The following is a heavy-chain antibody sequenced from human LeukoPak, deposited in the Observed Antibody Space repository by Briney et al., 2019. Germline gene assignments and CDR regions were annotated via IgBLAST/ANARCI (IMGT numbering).Heavy chain of an antibody. V-gene: IGHV3-7*04. Sequence: GSLRLSCAASGFTLSGYYMTWVRRAPGKRLEWVANVNEDGSEEHYVDSVKGRFTISRDNAKNSLFLQMNSLRDEDAAVYYCARGGRSPDYWGQGTLVIVSS. CDR2: VNEDGSEE. CDR1: GFTLSGYY. J-gene: IGHJ4*02. CDR3: ARGGRSPDY.